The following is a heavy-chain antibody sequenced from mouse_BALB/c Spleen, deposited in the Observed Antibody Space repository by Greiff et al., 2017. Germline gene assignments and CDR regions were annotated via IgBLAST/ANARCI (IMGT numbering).Heavy chain of an antibody. CDR3: ASSDGYYAIDY. CDR2: ISSGSSTI. D-gene: IGHD2-3*01. Sequence: EVKVVESGGGLVQPGGSRKLSCAASGFTFSSFGMHWVRQAPEKGLEWVAYISSGSSTIYYADTVKGRFTISRDNPKNTLFLQMTILRSEDTAMYYCASSDGYYAIDYWGQGTTLTVSS. V-gene: IGHV5-17*02. J-gene: IGHJ2*01. CDR1: GFTFSSFG.